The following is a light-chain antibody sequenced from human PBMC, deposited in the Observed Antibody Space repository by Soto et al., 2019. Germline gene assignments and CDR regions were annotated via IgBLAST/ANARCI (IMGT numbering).Light chain of an antibody. CDR2: DVS. CDR3: CSYAGRVVV. J-gene: IGLJ3*02. V-gene: IGLV2-11*01. Sequence: QSALTQPRSVSGSPGQSVTISCTGTSSAVGRYNYVSWYQQHPGRAPKIMIYDVSKRPSGVPDRFFGSKSGNTASLTISGLQAEDEADYYCCSYAGRVVVFGGGTKLTVL. CDR1: SSAVGRYNY.